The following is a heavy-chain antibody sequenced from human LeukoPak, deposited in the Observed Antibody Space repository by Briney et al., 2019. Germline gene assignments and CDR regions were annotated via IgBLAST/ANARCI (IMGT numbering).Heavy chain of an antibody. V-gene: IGHV3-21*01. Sequence: GGSLRLSCAASGFTFSSYSMNWVRQAPGKGLEWVSSISSSSSYIYYADSVKGRFTISRDNAKNSLYLQMNSLRAEDTAVYYCARDPRDYYGSGSYFWFDPWGQGTLATVSS. J-gene: IGHJ5*02. CDR1: GFTFSSYS. D-gene: IGHD3-10*01. CDR3: ARDPRDYYGSGSYFWFDP. CDR2: ISSSSSYI.